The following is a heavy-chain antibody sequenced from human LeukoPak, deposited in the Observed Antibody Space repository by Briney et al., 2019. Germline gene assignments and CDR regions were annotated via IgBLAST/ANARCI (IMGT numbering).Heavy chain of an antibody. V-gene: IGHV4-59*02. D-gene: IGHD5-12*01. Sequence: SETLSLTCTVSGASVSNYYWSWLRQPPGKGLEWIGYFSYSGSNNYNPSLKSRVTISVDTSKNQFSLKLSSVTAADTAVYYCARGPLDSGYTYFDYWGQGTLVSVAS. CDR1: GASVSNYY. CDR2: FSYSGSN. CDR3: ARGPLDSGYTYFDY. J-gene: IGHJ4*02.